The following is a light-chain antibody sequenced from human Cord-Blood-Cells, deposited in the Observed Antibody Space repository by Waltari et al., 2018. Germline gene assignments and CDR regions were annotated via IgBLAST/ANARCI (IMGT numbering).Light chain of an antibody. CDR1: PSVSSY. Sequence: EIVLTQSPDTLSLSPGERATLSSRAIPSVSSYLAWYQQKPGQAPRLLIYGAYNRATRIPARCSVSVSGTDFTLTISTLEPEDLVVYYCQQSINRLLTFGQGTKVEIK. CDR3: QQSINRLLT. V-gene: IGKV3-11*01. J-gene: IGKJ1*01. CDR2: GAY.